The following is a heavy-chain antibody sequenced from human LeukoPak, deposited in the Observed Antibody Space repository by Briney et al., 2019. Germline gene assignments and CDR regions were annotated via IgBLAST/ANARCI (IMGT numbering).Heavy chain of an antibody. CDR2: INWNGGST. J-gene: IGHJ6*03. D-gene: IGHD6-6*01. Sequence: GGSLRLSCAASGFTFDDYGMSWVRQAPGKGLEWVSGINWNGGSTGYADSVKGRFTISKDNAKNSLYLQMNSLRAEDTALYYCATDVRQLEGAYYYYYMDVWGKGTTVTVSS. CDR1: GFTFDDYG. V-gene: IGHV3-20*04. CDR3: ATDVRQLEGAYYYYYMDV.